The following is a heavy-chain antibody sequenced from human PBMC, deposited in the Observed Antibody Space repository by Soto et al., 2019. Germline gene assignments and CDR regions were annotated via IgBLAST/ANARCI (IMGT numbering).Heavy chain of an antibody. Sequence: ASVKVSCKASGDTFTTYGINWVRQATGHGLEWMGWINPNSGNIGYAQRFQGRVTMTRDTAIRTAYMEVSNLRSDDTAVYYCARGRASGSYYLLDYWGQGTLVTVSS. CDR1: GDTFTTYG. V-gene: IGHV1-8*01. CDR2: INPNSGNI. J-gene: IGHJ4*02. D-gene: IGHD3-10*01. CDR3: ARGRASGSYYLLDY.